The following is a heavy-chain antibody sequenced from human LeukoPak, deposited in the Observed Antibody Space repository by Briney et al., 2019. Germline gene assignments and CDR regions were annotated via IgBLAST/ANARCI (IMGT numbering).Heavy chain of an antibody. V-gene: IGHV3-9*01. J-gene: IGHJ4*02. CDR3: ARRGGSSSRRSPIDY. CDR1: GFTFDDYA. CDR2: ISWNSGSI. Sequence: PGRSLRLSCAASGFTFDDYAMHWVRQAPGKGLEWVSGISWNSGSIGYADSVKGRFTISRDNAKNSLYLQMNSLRAEDTAVYYCARRGGSSSRRSPIDYWGQGTLVTVSS. D-gene: IGHD6-6*01.